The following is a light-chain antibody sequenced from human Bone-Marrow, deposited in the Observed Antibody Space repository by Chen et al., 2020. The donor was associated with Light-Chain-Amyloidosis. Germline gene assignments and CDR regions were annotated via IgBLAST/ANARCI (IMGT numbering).Light chain of an antibody. CDR3: SSYTITNTLV. Sequence: QSALTQPASVSGSPGQSITISCTGTSSDGGGDNHVSWYQQHPDKAPKLMIYEVTNRPSWVPDRFSGSKSGNTASLTISGLQTEDEADYFCSSYTITNTLVFGSGTRVTVL. CDR1: SSDGGGDNH. J-gene: IGLJ1*01. CDR2: EVT. V-gene: IGLV2-14*01.